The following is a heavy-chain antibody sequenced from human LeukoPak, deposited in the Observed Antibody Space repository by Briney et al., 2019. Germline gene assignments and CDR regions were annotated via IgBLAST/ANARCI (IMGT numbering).Heavy chain of an antibody. D-gene: IGHD3-22*01. Sequence: QPGGSLRLSCTASGFTFGDYAMSWFRQAPGKGLEWVGFIRSKAYGGTTEYAASVKGRFTISRDDSKSIAYLQMNSLKTEDTAVYYASSGYPYYHYYYMDVWGKGTTVTVSS. CDR3: SSGYPYYHYYYMDV. J-gene: IGHJ6*03. CDR2: IRSKAYGGTT. V-gene: IGHV3-49*03. CDR1: GFTFGDYA.